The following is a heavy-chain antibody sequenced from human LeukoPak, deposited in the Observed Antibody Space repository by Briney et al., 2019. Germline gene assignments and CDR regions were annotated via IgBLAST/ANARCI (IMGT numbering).Heavy chain of an antibody. D-gene: IGHD3-22*01. CDR1: GFTFSSYG. CDR3: ARGQLYYGSNGFDY. V-gene: IGHV3-23*01. Sequence: GGSLRLSCAASGFTFSSYGMSWVRQAPGKGLEWVSAISGSGGSTYYADSVKGRFTISRDNAKNSLYLQMNSLRAEDTAVYYCARGQLYYGSNGFDYWGQGTLVTVSS. CDR2: ISGSGGST. J-gene: IGHJ4*02.